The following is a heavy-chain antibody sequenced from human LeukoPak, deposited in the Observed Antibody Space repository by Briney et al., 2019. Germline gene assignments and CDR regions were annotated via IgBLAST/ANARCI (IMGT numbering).Heavy chain of an antibody. V-gene: IGHV3-23*01. CDR3: AKGSGSGWYGWFAP. J-gene: IGHJ5*02. D-gene: IGHD6-19*01. CDR1: GFTFSSYA. CDR2: IDASGGST. Sequence: GGSLRLSCAASGFTFSSYAMSWVRQAPGKGLEWVSSIDASGGSTYYADSVKGRFTISRDNSKNTFYLQMNSLRADDTAVYYCAKGSGSGWYGWFAPWGQGTLVPV.